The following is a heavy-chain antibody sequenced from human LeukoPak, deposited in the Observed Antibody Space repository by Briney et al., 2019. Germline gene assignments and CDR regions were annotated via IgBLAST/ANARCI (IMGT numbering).Heavy chain of an antibody. D-gene: IGHD2-21*02. CDR2: ISGTSGTI. CDR3: AKRLGDPRAFDY. CDR1: GFTFSNYA. J-gene: IGHJ4*02. V-gene: IGHV3-23*01. Sequence: GGSLRLSCAASGFTFSNYAMSWVRQAPGKGLEWVSGISGTSGTINYAAPVKGRFTISRDNSKNTLYLQMNSLRVDDMAVYYCAKRLGDPRAFDYWGQGTMVTVSS.